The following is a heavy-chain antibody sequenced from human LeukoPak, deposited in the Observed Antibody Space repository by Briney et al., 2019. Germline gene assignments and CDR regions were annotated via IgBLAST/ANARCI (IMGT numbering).Heavy chain of an antibody. CDR3: ARGGRGYSYGLLRVFDY. CDR2: MTPNSGNT. CDR1: GYTFTSYD. Sequence: GASVKVSCKASGYTFTSYDINWVRQATGQGLEWMGWMTPNSGNTGYAQKFQGRATMTRDTSISTAYMELSSLRSEDTAVYYCARGGRGYSYGLLRVFDYWGQGTLVTVSS. J-gene: IGHJ4*02. V-gene: IGHV1-8*01. D-gene: IGHD5-18*01.